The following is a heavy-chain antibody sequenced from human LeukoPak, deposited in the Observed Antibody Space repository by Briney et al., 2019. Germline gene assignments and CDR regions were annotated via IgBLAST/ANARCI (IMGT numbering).Heavy chain of an antibody. Sequence: PCETLSLTCTVSGGSISNYYWSWIRQPPGKGLEWIGYIHYSGSTNYNPSLKSRVTISVDTSKNQFSLKLTSVTAADTAVYYCARGDGYNSFWGQGTLVTVS. D-gene: IGHD5-24*01. CDR2: IHYSGST. J-gene: IGHJ4*02. V-gene: IGHV4-59*01. CDR3: ARGDGYNSF. CDR1: GGSISNYY.